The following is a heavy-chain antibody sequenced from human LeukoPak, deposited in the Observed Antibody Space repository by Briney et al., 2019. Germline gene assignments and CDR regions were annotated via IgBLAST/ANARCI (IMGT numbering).Heavy chain of an antibody. CDR3: ARGRDWAFDP. CDR2: ISSSSSYI. Sequence: GGSLRLSCAASGFTFSSYSMNWVRQAPGKGLEWVSSISSSSSYIYYADSVKGRLTISRDNAKNSLYLQMNSLRAEDTAVYYCARGRDWAFDPWGQGTLVTVSS. CDR1: GFTFSSYS. V-gene: IGHV3-21*01. D-gene: IGHD3-9*01. J-gene: IGHJ5*02.